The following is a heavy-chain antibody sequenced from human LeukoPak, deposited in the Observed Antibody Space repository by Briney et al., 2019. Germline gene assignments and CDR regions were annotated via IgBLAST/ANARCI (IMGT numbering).Heavy chain of an antibody. J-gene: IGHJ6*03. CDR3: AREGGRRWLQYYYYYYMDV. Sequence: ASVKVSCKASGGTFSSYAISWVRQAPGQGLEWMGGIIPIFGTANYAQKFQGRVTITTDESTSTAYMELSSLRSEDTAVYYCAREGGRRWLQYYYYYYMDVWGKRTTVTVSS. V-gene: IGHV1-69*05. CDR1: GGTFSSYA. D-gene: IGHD5-24*01. CDR2: IIPIFGTA.